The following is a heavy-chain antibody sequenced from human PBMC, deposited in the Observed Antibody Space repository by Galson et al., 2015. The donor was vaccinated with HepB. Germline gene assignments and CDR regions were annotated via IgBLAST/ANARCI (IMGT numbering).Heavy chain of an antibody. V-gene: IGHV3-30*04. Sequence: SLRLSCAASGFTFSSYAMHWVRQAPGKGLEWVSAISYDGSNKYYADSVKGRFTISRDNSENTLYLQMNSLRAEDTAVYYCATELMPREFVCGHFDYSGQATLVAVCS. D-gene: IGHD2-8*01. CDR3: ATELMPREFVCGHFDY. CDR2: ISYDGSNK. CDR1: GFTFSSYA. J-gene: IGHJ4*01.